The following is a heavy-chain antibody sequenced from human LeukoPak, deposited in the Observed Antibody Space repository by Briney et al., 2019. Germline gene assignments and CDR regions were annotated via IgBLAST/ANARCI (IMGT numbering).Heavy chain of an antibody. CDR1: GSSFTSYW. Sequence: GASLQISCKGSGSSFTSYWIGWVRQLPGKGLEWLGIIYPGDSDTRYSPSFQGQVTISADKSISTAYLQWSSLKASDTAMYYCARQIAAAGTYHAFDIWGQGTMVTVSS. CDR2: IYPGDSDT. CDR3: ARQIAAAGTYHAFDI. J-gene: IGHJ3*02. V-gene: IGHV5-51*01. D-gene: IGHD6-13*01.